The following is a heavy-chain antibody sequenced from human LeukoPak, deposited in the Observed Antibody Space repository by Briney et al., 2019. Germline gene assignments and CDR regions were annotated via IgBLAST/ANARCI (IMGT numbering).Heavy chain of an antibody. CDR1: GFSFSTYA. Sequence: PGGSLRLSCAASGFSFSTYAMSWVRQAPGKGLEWVSGFTGSGGRTFYADSVKGRFIISKDNSRNTLYLQMNSLTADDTAVYYCARDMYSSGWYADYWGQGTPVTVSS. CDR2: FTGSGGRT. J-gene: IGHJ4*02. CDR3: ARDMYSSGWYADY. D-gene: IGHD6-19*01. V-gene: IGHV3-23*01.